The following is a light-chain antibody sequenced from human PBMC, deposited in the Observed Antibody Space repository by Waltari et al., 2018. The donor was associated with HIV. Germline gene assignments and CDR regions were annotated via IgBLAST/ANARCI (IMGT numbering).Light chain of an antibody. Sequence: QSVLTQPPSASGTPGQRVTISCSGSSSNIGSKYVYWYKQFTGTAPNRLITRSYHRPSGVPDQFSGAKSGTSASLAISGLRSEDEADYYCAAWDDSLSGVVFGGGTKLTVL. CDR3: AAWDDSLSGVV. CDR2: RSY. V-gene: IGLV1-47*01. CDR1: SSNIGSKY. J-gene: IGLJ2*01.